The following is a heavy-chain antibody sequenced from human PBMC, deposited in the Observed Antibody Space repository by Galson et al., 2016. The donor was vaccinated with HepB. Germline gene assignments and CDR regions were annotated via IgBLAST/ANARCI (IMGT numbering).Heavy chain of an antibody. D-gene: IGHD6-6*01. V-gene: IGHV4-61*01. CDR1: GGSVSSSPFY. J-gene: IGHJ4*02. Sequence: SETLSLTCTVSGGSVSSSPFYWSWIRQPPGKGLEWIGYIYYSGSSIYNPSLKSRVTISVDTSKNQFSLKLTSVTAADTAVYYCAREGVYSSSPIDYWGQGTLVTVSS. CDR3: AREGVYSSSPIDY. CDR2: IYYSGSS.